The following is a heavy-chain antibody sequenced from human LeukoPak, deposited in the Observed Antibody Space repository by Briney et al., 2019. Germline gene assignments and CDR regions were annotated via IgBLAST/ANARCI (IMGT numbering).Heavy chain of an antibody. D-gene: IGHD6-13*01. CDR2: ISGSGDVT. CDR1: GFTSTTYA. CDR3: ARDSSSWSDY. J-gene: IGHJ4*02. Sequence: GGSLRLSCAASGFTSTTYAMSWVRQAPGKGLEWVSAISGSGDVTFYADSVKGRFTISRDNAKNSLYLQMNSLRAEDTAVYYCARDSSSWSDYWGQGTLVTVSS. V-gene: IGHV3-23*01.